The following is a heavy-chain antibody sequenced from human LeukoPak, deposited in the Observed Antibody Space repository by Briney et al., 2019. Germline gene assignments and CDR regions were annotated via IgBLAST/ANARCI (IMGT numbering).Heavy chain of an antibody. Sequence: ASVKVSCKASGYTFTSYDINWVRQATGQGLEWMGWMNPNSGNTGYAQKFQGRVTITRNTSISTAYMELSSLRSEDTAVYYCARGKGSITIFGVVITYPFDYWGQGTLVTVPS. J-gene: IGHJ4*02. CDR1: GYTFTSYD. V-gene: IGHV1-8*03. CDR2: MNPNSGNT. D-gene: IGHD3-3*01. CDR3: ARGKGSITIFGVVITYPFDY.